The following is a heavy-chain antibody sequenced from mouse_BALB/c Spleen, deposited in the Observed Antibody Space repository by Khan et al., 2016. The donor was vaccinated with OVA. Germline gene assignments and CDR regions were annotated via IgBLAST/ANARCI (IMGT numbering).Heavy chain of an antibody. CDR1: GFTFSDYY. CDR3: ARGYYGNPFAY. CDR2: ISDGGSYT. V-gene: IGHV5-4*02. Sequence: EVELVESGGGLVKPGGSLTLSCAASGFTFSDYYMYWVRQTPEKRLEWVATISDGGSYTYYPDSVKGRFTISRDDAKNNLYLQMSSLKSEDTAMSYCARGYYGNPFAYWGQGTLVTVSA. D-gene: IGHD2-1*01. J-gene: IGHJ3*01.